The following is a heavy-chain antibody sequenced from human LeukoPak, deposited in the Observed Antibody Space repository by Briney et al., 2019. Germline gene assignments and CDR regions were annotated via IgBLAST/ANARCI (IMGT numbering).Heavy chain of an antibody. CDR3: ARGTRPDSSGYTYYYYGMDV. J-gene: IGHJ6*02. CDR2: LSSSSLYI. D-gene: IGHD3-22*01. CDR1: EFTFRSYT. Sequence: GGSLRLSCAASEFTFRSYTMSWVRQAPGKGLEWVASLSSSSLYIYHAGSVKGRFIISRDNAKTSLFLQMNSLRADDTAVYFCARGTRPDSSGYTYYYYGMDVWGQGTTVTVSS. V-gene: IGHV3-21*01.